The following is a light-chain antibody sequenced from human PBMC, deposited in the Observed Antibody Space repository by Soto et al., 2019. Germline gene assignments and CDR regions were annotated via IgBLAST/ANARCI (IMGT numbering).Light chain of an antibody. J-gene: IGKJ2*01. CDR3: QHYDKWPYT. CDR2: GAS. V-gene: IGKV3-15*01. Sequence: EIVMTQSPATLSVSPGERAALSCRASQSISSKLAWNQQRPGQAPRLLIYGASTRATGIPVRFSGSGSGTEFTLTISSPQSEDFAVYSCQHYDKWPYTFGQGTELEI. CDR1: QSISSK.